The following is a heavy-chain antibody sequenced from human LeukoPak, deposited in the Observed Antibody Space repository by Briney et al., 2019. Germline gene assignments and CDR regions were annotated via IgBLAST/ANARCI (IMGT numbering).Heavy chain of an antibody. J-gene: IGHJ4*02. CDR2: ISGDGSTR. Sequence: PGGSLRLSCAASGFTFTSHWMHWVRQAPGKGLVWVSRISGDGSTRNYADSVKGRFTISRDNAKNTVNLQMDRLRADDTAVYYCARTTNGSEEWGQGTLVTVSS. CDR3: ARTTNGSEE. V-gene: IGHV3-74*01. D-gene: IGHD2-8*01. CDR1: GFTFTSHW.